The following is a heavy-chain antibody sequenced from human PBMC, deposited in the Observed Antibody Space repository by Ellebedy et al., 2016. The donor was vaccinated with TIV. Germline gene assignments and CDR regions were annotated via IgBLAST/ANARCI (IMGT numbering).Heavy chain of an antibody. D-gene: IGHD2-2*01. J-gene: IGHJ4*02. CDR3: VRVPPDPQHLCDY. CDR1: GFTFSNSW. CDR2: IKCDGSEK. Sequence: GGSLRLXXAASGFTFSNSWMHWVCQAPEKGQEWVADIKCDGSEKYYVDSVKGRLIICRDNAKNSLYLQVNSLRPEDMTVYYCVRVPPDPQHLCDYWGQGTLVTVSS. V-gene: IGHV3-52*02.